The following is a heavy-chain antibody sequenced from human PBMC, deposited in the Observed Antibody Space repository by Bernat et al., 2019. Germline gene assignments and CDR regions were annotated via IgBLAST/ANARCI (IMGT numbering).Heavy chain of an antibody. Sequence: EVQLVESGGGLVQPGRSLRLSCAASGFTFDDYAMHWVRQAPGKGLEWVSGISWNSGSIGYADSVKGRFTIPRDNAKNSLYLQMNSLRAEDTALYYCAKDTYYYDSSGSDYWGQGTLVTVSS. V-gene: IGHV3-9*01. J-gene: IGHJ4*02. CDR3: AKDTYYYDSSGSDY. D-gene: IGHD3-22*01. CDR1: GFTFDDYA. CDR2: ISWNSGSI.